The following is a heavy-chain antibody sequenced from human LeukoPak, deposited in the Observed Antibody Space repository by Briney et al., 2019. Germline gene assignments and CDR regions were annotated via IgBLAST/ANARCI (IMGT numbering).Heavy chain of an antibody. V-gene: IGHV3-7*03. CDR2: IKQDGGEK. CDR3: ARGGIAAAGGRDAFDI. J-gene: IGHJ3*02. CDR1: GITFSSYW. D-gene: IGHD6-13*01. Sequence: GGSLRLSWADSGITFSSYWMSWVRQAPGKGLEWVANIKQDGGEKYYVDSVKGRFTISRDNAKNSLYLQMNNLRVEDTAVYYCARGGIAAAGGRDAFDIWGQGTMVTVSS.